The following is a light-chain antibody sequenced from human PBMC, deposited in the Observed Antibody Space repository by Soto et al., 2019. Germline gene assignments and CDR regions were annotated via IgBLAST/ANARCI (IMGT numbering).Light chain of an antibody. CDR2: VAS. Sequence: DILMTQSPSSLSTSVGDKVTITCRASQSISKYLNWYQQKPGKAPKLLISVASSLQSEVPSRFSGDGSETDFTLSISSLQPEDSATYYCQQSFTTPFTFGPGTKVDVK. CDR3: QQSFTTPFT. CDR1: QSISKY. J-gene: IGKJ3*01. V-gene: IGKV1-39*01.